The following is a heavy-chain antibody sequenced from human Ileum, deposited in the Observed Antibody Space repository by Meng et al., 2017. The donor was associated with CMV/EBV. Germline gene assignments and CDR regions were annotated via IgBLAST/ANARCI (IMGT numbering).Heavy chain of an antibody. D-gene: IGHD1-26*01. J-gene: IGHJ4*02. CDR3: ARDGLSGRYFDY. V-gene: IGHV7-4-1*02. Sequence: CPTSRYTFTYNNIIRVRQAPGQGPEWMGWIDTNTGNPTYAQGFTGRFVFSLDTSVNTAYLQISSLKADDTAVYYCARDGLSGRYFDYWGQGTLVTVSS. CDR2: IDTNTGNP. CDR1: RYTFTYNN.